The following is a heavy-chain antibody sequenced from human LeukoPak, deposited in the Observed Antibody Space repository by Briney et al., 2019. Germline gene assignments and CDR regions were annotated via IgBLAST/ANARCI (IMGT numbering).Heavy chain of an antibody. CDR3: ATMGGPTGGDYFDY. D-gene: IGHD3-16*01. Sequence: PGGSLRLSCAASGFTFNSYNMNWVRQAPGTGLEWVSSISSSSSYVKYADSVKGRFTISRDNAKNSLYLQMNSLRAEDTAVYYCATMGGPTGGDYFDYWGQGTLVTVSS. CDR1: GFTFNSYN. J-gene: IGHJ4*02. V-gene: IGHV3-21*01. CDR2: ISSSSSYV.